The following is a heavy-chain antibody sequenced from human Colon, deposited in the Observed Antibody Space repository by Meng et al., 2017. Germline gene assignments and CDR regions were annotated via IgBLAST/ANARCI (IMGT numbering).Heavy chain of an antibody. V-gene: IGHV4-61*03. Sequence: VQLQESGPGLVRPSETLSLTCTVSGASVSSDSHYWSWIRQSPGKGLEWIGYIYYPGNTNYNPSLASRVSMSLDTSKNHFSLHLTSVTAADTAIYYCARVNGDFDEAWFDPWGQGTLVTVSS. D-gene: IGHD4-17*01. J-gene: IGHJ5*02. CDR3: ARVNGDFDEAWFDP. CDR2: IYYPGNT. CDR1: GASVSSDSHY.